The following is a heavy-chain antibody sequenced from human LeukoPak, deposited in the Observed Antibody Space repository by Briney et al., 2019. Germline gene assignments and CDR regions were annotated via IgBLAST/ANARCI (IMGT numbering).Heavy chain of an antibody. Sequence: SETLSLTCTVSGVSISTYSWTWIRQPPGKGLEWIGNIYYSGSTNYNPSLKSRVTISIDTSKNQFSLKVSSVTAADTAVYYCARAHSSGWPHMFDPWGQGTLVTVPS. CDR2: IYYSGST. CDR3: ARAHSSGWPHMFDP. CDR1: GVSISTYS. J-gene: IGHJ5*02. D-gene: IGHD6-19*01. V-gene: IGHV4-59*01.